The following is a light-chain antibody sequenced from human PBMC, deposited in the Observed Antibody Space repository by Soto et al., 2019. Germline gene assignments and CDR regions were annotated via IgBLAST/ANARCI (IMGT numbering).Light chain of an antibody. Sequence: EIVLTQSPGTLSLSPGERATLSCRASQSVSGTYLAWHQQKPGQAPRLPIYGASSRAPGIPDRFSGSGSGTDFTLTISRLEPEDFAMYYCQQYGTSPGTFGQGTKVEIK. V-gene: IGKV3-20*01. J-gene: IGKJ1*01. CDR3: QQYGTSPGT. CDR2: GAS. CDR1: QSVSGTY.